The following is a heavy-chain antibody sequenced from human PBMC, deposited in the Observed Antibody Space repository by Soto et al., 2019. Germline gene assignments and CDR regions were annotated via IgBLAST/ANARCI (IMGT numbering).Heavy chain of an antibody. CDR3: AKGGVVVALRTDV. J-gene: IGHJ6*02. D-gene: IGHD3-22*01. Sequence: SLRLSFAASGFTFSSYGMHWFRQAPGKGLEWVAVISYDGSNKYYADSVKGRFTISRDNSKNTLYLQMNSLRAEDTAVYYCAKGGVVVALRTDVWGQGTTVTVSS. CDR2: ISYDGSNK. V-gene: IGHV3-30*18. CDR1: GFTFSSYG.